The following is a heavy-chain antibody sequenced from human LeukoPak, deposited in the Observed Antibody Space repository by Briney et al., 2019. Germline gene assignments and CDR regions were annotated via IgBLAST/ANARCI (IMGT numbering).Heavy chain of an antibody. CDR1: GYTFTSYD. D-gene: IGHD3-22*01. Sequence: ASVKVSCKASGYTFTSYDINWVRQATGQGLEWMGWINPNSGGTNYAQKFQGRVTMTRDTSISTAYMELSRLRSDDTAVYYCARGGVYDSSGYYYDWGQGTLVTVSS. J-gene: IGHJ4*02. V-gene: IGHV1-2*02. CDR3: ARGGVYDSSGYYYD. CDR2: INPNSGGT.